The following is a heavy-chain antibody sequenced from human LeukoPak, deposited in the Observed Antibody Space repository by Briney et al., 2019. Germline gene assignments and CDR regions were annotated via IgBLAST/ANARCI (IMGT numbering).Heavy chain of an antibody. Sequence: ASVKVSCKASGYTFTSYGISWVRQAPGQGLEWMGWISAYNGNTNYAQKLQGRVTMTTDTSTSTAYMELRSLRSDDTAVYYCASGQLRHYYYYYMDVWGKGTTVTISS. CDR3: ASGQLRHYYYYYMDV. V-gene: IGHV1-18*01. D-gene: IGHD5-18*01. CDR1: GYTFTSYG. J-gene: IGHJ6*03. CDR2: ISAYNGNT.